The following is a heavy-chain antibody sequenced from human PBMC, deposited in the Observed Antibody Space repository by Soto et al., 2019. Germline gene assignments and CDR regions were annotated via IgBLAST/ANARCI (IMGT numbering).Heavy chain of an antibody. V-gene: IGHV4-30-2*01. Sequence: QLQLQESGSGLVKPSQTLTLTCAVSGGYISSNAYSWSWIRQPPGKGVEWIGHIYHSGNTYYNPSLKTLVSKSVDRSKKQCSLKLNAVTAADTAVDYCAKSGGMPSYYFDYWGQGTLVTVSS. CDR2: IYHSGNT. CDR1: GGYISSNAYS. J-gene: IGHJ4*02. D-gene: IGHD2-15*01. CDR3: AKSGGMPSYYFDY.